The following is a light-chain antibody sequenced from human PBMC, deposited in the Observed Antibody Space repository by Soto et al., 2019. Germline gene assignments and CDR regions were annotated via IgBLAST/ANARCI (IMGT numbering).Light chain of an antibody. CDR2: EVS. Sequence: QSALTQPPSASGSPGQSVTISCTGTSSDVGGYNYVSWYRQHPGKAPKLMTYEVSKRPSGVPDRFSGSKSGNTASLTVSGLQAEDEADYYCSSYAGSSNVFGTGTKVTVL. V-gene: IGLV2-8*01. CDR1: SSDVGGYNY. J-gene: IGLJ1*01. CDR3: SSYAGSSNV.